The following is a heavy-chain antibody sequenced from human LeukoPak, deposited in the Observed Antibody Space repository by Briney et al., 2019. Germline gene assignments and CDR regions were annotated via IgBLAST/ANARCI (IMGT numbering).Heavy chain of an antibody. V-gene: IGHV1-69*05. CDR1: GGTFSSYA. Sequence: GSSVKVSCKASGGTFSSYAISWVRQAPGQGLEWMGGIIPIFGTANYAQKFQGRVTMTRDTSTSTVYMELSSLRSEDTAVYYCARGGLSSSWRAGPIVDYWGQGTLVTVSS. CDR2: IIPIFGTA. CDR3: ARGGLSSSWRAGPIVDY. D-gene: IGHD6-13*01. J-gene: IGHJ4*02.